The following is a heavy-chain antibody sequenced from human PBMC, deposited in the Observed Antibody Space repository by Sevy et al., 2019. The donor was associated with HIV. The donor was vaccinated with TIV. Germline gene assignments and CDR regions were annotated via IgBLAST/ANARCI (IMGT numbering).Heavy chain of an antibody. V-gene: IGHV3-23*01. Sequence: GGSLRLSCAASGFTFSSYAMSWVRQPPGKGLEWVSAISGSGGSTYYADSVKGRFTISRDNPKNTLYLQMNSLRAVDTAVYYCAKEFGDIVVVPGPTRRDWFDPWGQGTLVTVSS. CDR1: GFTFSSYA. D-gene: IGHD2-2*01. CDR2: ISGSGGST. J-gene: IGHJ5*02. CDR3: AKEFGDIVVVPGPTRRDWFDP.